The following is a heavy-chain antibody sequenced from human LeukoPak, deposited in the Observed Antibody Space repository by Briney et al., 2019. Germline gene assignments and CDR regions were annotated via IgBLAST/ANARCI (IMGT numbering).Heavy chain of an antibody. CDR2: IYPGDCDT. Sequence: GGALQISCKTSGCGFINYWIGGVGRLPGKGVEGMGIIYPGDCDTSYSPSFQGQVTISADKSISTAYLQWSSLKASDPAMYYCARRPRYSYGSNFDYWGQGTLVTVSS. CDR3: ARRPRYSYGSNFDY. J-gene: IGHJ4*02. V-gene: IGHV5-51*01. D-gene: IGHD5-18*01. CDR1: GCGFINYW.